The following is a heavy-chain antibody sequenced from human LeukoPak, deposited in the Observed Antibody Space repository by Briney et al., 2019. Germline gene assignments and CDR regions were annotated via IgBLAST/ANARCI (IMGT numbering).Heavy chain of an antibody. CDR1: GGSISDSTYY. J-gene: IGHJ4*02. V-gene: IGHV4-39*01. D-gene: IGHD3-22*01. CDR3: ARRSRPQGSSVFDY. CDR2: IYFNGDA. Sequence: SETLSLTCTVSGGSISDSTYYWAWIRQPPGKGLEWIGIIYFNGDAYYTSSLKSRVTISVDTSRDQFSLKLTSVTAADTAVYYCARRSRPQGSSVFDYWGQGTLVTVSS.